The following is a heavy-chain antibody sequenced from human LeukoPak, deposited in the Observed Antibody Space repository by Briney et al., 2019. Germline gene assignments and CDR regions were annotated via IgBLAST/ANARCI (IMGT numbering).Heavy chain of an antibody. D-gene: IGHD3-10*01. J-gene: IGHJ5*02. CDR3: AHMVRRPNINNWFDP. CDR2: ISGSGGST. Sequence: GGSLRLSCAASGFTFSSYAMSWVRQAPGKGLEWVSAISGSGGSTYYADSVKGRFTISRDNSKNTLYLQMNSLRAEDTAVYYCAHMVRRPNINNWFDPWGQGTLVTVSS. V-gene: IGHV3-23*01. CDR1: GFTFSSYA.